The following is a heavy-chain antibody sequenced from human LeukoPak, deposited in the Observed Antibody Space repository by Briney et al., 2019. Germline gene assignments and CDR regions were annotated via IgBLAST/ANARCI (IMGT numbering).Heavy chain of an antibody. Sequence: ASVKVSCKASGYTFTSYDINWVRQAPGQGLELMGWMNPNSGNTGYAQKFQGRVTITRNTSISTAYMELSSLRSEDTALDCCARGGILGGDFWSGYYSYYYYGMDVWGQGTTVTVSS. D-gene: IGHD3-3*01. CDR3: ARGGILGGDFWSGYYSYYYYGMDV. J-gene: IGHJ6*02. CDR1: GYTFTSYD. V-gene: IGHV1-8*01. CDR2: MNPNSGNT.